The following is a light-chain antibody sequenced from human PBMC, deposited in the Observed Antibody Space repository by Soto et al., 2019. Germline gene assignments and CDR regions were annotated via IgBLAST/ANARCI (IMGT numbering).Light chain of an antibody. CDR1: QGITTY. CDR3: QQSYSTPYT. Sequence: DIQMTQSPSSLSTSVGDRVTITCRASQGITTYSNWYQQIPGIAPKLLIYAASRLQSGVPSRFSGSGSGTDFTLTISSLQPEDFATYYCQQSYSTPYTFGQGTKLEIK. CDR2: AAS. J-gene: IGKJ2*01. V-gene: IGKV1-39*01.